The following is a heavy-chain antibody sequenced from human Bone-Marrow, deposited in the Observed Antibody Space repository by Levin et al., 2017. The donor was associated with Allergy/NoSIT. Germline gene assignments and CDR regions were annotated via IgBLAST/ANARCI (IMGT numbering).Heavy chain of an antibody. CDR3: ARDGASLIAAAGQSDY. CDR2: ISSSSSYT. D-gene: IGHD6-13*01. CDR1: GFTFSDYY. V-gene: IGHV3-11*05. J-gene: IGHJ4*02. Sequence: GGSLRLSCAASGFTFSDYYMSWIRQAPGKGLEWVSYISSSSSYTNYADSVKGRFTISRDNAKNSLYLQMNSLRAEDTAVYYCARDGASLIAAAGQSDYWGQGTLVTVSS.